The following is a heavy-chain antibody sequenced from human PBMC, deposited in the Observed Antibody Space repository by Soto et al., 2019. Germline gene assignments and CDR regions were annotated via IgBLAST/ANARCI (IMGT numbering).Heavy chain of an antibody. CDR2: INHSGST. CDR3: ATPSGYSGYDYGYYYYGMDV. V-gene: IGHV4-34*01. D-gene: IGHD5-12*01. J-gene: IGHJ6*02. CDR1: GGSFSGYY. Sequence: QVQLQQWGAGLLKPSETLSLTYAVYGGSFSGYYWSWIRQPPGKGLEWIGEINHSGSTNYNPSLKSRLTISVDTSNNQFSLKRSSVTAADTAVYYCATPSGYSGYDYGYYYYGMDVWGQGTTVTVSS.